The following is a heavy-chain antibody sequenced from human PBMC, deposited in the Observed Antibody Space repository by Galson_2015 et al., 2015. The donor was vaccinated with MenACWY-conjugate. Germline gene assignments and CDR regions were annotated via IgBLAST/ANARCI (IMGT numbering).Heavy chain of an antibody. Sequence: SVKVSCKASGYTFATYAIHWVRQAPGQRLEYLGWINAGNGNTRSAQKLQGRVTITRDTSANTAYMELSSLRSEDTAEYYCARASLGYGNAFFDLWGQGTLVIVSS. CDR1: GYTFATYA. CDR3: ARASLGYGNAFFDL. V-gene: IGHV1-3*01. CDR2: INAGNGNT. D-gene: IGHD5-18*01. J-gene: IGHJ4*02.